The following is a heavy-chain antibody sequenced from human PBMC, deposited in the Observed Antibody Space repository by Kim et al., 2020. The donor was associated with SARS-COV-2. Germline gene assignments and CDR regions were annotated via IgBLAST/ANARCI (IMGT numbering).Heavy chain of an antibody. J-gene: IGHJ4*02. CDR3: ARDRISITIFGVVIGPFDY. V-gene: IGHV3-48*03. Sequence: GGSLRLSCAASGFTFSSYEMNWVRQAPGKGLEWVSYISSSGSTIYYAVSVKGRFTISRDNAKNSLYLQMNSLRAEDTAVYYCARDRISITIFGVVIGPFDYWGQGTLVTVSS. CDR1: GFTFSSYE. D-gene: IGHD3-3*01. CDR2: ISSSGSTI.